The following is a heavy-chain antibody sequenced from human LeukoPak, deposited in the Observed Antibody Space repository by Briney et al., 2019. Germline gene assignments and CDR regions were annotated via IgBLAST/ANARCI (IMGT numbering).Heavy chain of an antibody. Sequence: GGSLRLSCAASGFTFSSYWMSWVRQAPGKGLEWVANIKQDGSEKYYVDSVKGRFTISRDNAKNSLYLQMNSLRAEDTAVYYCARVLSPAYYDSSGYYPGDAFDIWGQGTMATVSS. D-gene: IGHD3-22*01. CDR2: IKQDGSEK. J-gene: IGHJ3*02. V-gene: IGHV3-7*01. CDR3: ARVLSPAYYDSSGYYPGDAFDI. CDR1: GFTFSSYW.